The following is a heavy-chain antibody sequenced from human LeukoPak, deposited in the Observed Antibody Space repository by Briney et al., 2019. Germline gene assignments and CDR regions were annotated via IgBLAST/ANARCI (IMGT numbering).Heavy chain of an antibody. CDR2: IKTDGSQI. CDR1: GFTFSSYW. J-gene: IGHJ6*03. V-gene: IGHV3-7*01. D-gene: IGHD1-26*01. CDR3: ARDPYSGNYGAYYYYYMDV. Sequence: GGSLRLSCVASGFTFSSYWMTWVRQAPGKGLEWVANIKTDGSQIYYVDSVKGRFTISRDNAKNSLYLEMNSLRAEDTAVYYCARDPYSGNYGAYYYYYMDVWGKGTTVTISS.